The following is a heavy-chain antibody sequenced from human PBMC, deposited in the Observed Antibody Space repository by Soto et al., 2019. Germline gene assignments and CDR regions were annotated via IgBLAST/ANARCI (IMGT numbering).Heavy chain of an antibody. Sequence: GASVKVSCKASGFTFTSSAMQWVRQARGQRLEWIGWIVVGSGNTNYAQKFQERVTITRDMSTSTAYMELSSLRSEDTAVYYCAADTGAVAGRWDYYYYYMDVWGKGTTVTVSS. CDR2: IVVGSGNT. J-gene: IGHJ6*03. V-gene: IGHV1-58*02. CDR3: AADTGAVAGRWDYYYYYMDV. CDR1: GFTFTSSA. D-gene: IGHD6-19*01.